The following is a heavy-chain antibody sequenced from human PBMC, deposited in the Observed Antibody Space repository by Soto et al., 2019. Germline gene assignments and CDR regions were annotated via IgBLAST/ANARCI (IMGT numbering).Heavy chain of an antibody. J-gene: IGHJ4*02. V-gene: IGHV2-26*01. CDR1: GVPLRNTRMG. CDR2: IFSNGEK. D-gene: IGHD7-27*01. CDR3: VRIETGDEGGYFDS. Sequence: QVTLKESGPVLVKPTETLTLTCTVSGVPLRNTRMGVTWIRQPPGKALEWLAHIFSNGEKSYTTASLKTRLAISKDTSKSQVVLTMTDMDPVDTATYYCVRIETGDEGGYFDSWGQGTLVTVSS.